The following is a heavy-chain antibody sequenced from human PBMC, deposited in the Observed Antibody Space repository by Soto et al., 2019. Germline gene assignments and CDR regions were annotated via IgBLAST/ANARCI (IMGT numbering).Heavy chain of an antibody. Sequence: EVQLVESGGGLVQPGGSLRLSCVGSGFTFSRYWMHWVRQVPGKGLVWVSNIVSDGSRTTYADSVKGRFTISRDNAKNTLYLQMDSLRVEDTAVYYCARDANAESFDYWGQGTLVTVSS. J-gene: IGHJ4*02. CDR1: GFTFSRYW. CDR2: IVSDGSRT. V-gene: IGHV3-74*01. CDR3: ARDANAESFDY.